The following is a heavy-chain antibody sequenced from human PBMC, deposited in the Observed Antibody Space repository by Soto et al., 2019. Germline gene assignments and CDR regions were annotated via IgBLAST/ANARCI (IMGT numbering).Heavy chain of an antibody. CDR2: IYYSGST. CDR1: GGSISSGDYY. CDR3: ARGAGVGALVN. Sequence: PWETLSLTCTVSGGSISSGDYYWSWIRQPPGKGLEWIGYIYYSGSTYYNPSLKSRVTISVDTSKNQFSLKLSPVTAADTAVHYCARGAGVGALVNWGQGTLVTVSS. J-gene: IGHJ4*02. V-gene: IGHV4-30-4*01. D-gene: IGHD1-26*01.